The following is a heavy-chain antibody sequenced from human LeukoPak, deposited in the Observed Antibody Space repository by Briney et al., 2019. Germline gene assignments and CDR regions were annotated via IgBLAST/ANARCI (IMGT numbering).Heavy chain of an antibody. Sequence: PGGSLRLSCAASGFTFSSYSMNWVRQAPGKGLEWVSTISGSGGSTYYADSVKGRFTISRDNSKNTLYLQMNSLRAEDTAIYYCAKDPPSFDYDSTGYYDLGSEYWGQGTLVTVSS. CDR2: ISGSGGST. D-gene: IGHD3-22*01. V-gene: IGHV3-23*01. CDR3: AKDPPSFDYDSTGYYDLGSEY. J-gene: IGHJ4*02. CDR1: GFTFSSYS.